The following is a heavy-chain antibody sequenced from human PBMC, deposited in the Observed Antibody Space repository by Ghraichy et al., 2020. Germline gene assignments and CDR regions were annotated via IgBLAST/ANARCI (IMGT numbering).Heavy chain of an antibody. CDR3: ARDNRIGGKYLDY. D-gene: IGHD3-16*01. J-gene: IGHJ4*02. CDR1: GYTFTSFG. V-gene: IGHV7-4-1*02. Sequence: ASVKVSCKVSGYTFTSFGINWVRQAPGQGLDWMGWINTNSGNPMYAQGFRGRFLFSLNTSVTTAYLEISNLEAEDTAVYYCARDNRIGGKYLDYWGKGALDTVSS. CDR2: INTNSGNP.